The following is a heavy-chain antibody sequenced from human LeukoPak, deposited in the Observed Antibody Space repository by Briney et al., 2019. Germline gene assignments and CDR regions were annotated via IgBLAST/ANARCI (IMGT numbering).Heavy chain of an antibody. J-gene: IGHJ6*03. Sequence: GGSLRLSCAASGFTFDDYAMHWVRQAPGKGLEWVSLISWDGGSTYYADSVKGRFTISRDNSKNSLYLQMNSLRAEDTALYYCARDYYDSSGYYYYYYYMDVWGKGTTVTVSS. D-gene: IGHD3-22*01. CDR3: ARDYYDSSGYYYYYYYMDV. CDR1: GFTFDDYA. CDR2: ISWDGGST. V-gene: IGHV3-43D*03.